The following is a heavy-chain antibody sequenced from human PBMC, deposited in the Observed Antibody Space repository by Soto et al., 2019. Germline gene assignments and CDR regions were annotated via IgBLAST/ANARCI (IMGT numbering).Heavy chain of an antibody. V-gene: IGHV4-34*01. J-gene: IGHJ4*02. Sequence: SETLSLTCAVYGGSFSGYYWSWIRQPPGKGLEWIGEINHSGTTNYNPSLKSRVTISIDTSKNQFSLKLSSVTAADTAVYYCARAWGSYRSFDHWGQGTLVTVS. CDR2: INHSGTT. D-gene: IGHD3-16*02. CDR1: GGSFSGYY. CDR3: ARAWGSYRSFDH.